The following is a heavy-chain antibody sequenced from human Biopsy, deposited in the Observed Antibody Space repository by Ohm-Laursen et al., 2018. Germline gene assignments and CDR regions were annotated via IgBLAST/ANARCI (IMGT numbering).Heavy chain of an antibody. Sequence: TLSLTCAVSGYSVTNDYYWGWIRQPPGKGLEWIGNIYYDEITYYNPSPKSRVAMSVDTSKNQFPLRLTSVTAADTAVYYCARVAGGYAYYYGMDVWGQGTTVIVSS. CDR1: GYSVTNDYY. D-gene: IGHD5-12*01. CDR3: ARVAGGYAYYYGMDV. CDR2: IYYDEIT. V-gene: IGHV4-38-2*01. J-gene: IGHJ6*02.